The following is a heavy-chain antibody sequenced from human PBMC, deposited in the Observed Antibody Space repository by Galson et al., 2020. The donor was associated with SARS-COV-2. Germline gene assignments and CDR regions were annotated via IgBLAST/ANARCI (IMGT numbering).Heavy chain of an antibody. Sequence: ASVKVSCKASGYTFTGYYIHWVRQAPGQGLEWMGWINPNSGDTKYAQKFQGWVTMTRDTSISTAYMELSRLRSDDTAVYYCARDRGDTIFGVVIISPFDYWGPGTLVTVSS. V-gene: IGHV1-2*04. CDR3: ARDRGDTIFGVVIISPFDY. CDR2: INPNSGDT. CDR1: GYTFTGYY. J-gene: IGHJ4*02. D-gene: IGHD3-3*01.